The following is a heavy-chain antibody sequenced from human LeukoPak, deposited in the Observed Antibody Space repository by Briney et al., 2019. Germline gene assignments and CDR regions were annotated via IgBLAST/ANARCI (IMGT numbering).Heavy chain of an antibody. J-gene: IGHJ5*02. Sequence: GGSLRLSCAASGFTFSSYAMSWVRQAPGKGLVWVSRIYVDGRTTNYADSVKGRFTISRDNAKNTVYLEMNSLSVEDTATYYCIRDFRSADLWGQGTLVTVTS. CDR3: IRDFRSADL. CDR2: IYVDGRTT. CDR1: GFTFSSYA. V-gene: IGHV3-74*01.